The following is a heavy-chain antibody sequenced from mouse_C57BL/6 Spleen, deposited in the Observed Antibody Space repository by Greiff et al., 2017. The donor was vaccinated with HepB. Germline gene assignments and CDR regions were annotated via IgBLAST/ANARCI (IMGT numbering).Heavy chain of an antibody. Sequence: VQLQQSGAELVRPGASVELSCTASGFNIKDYYMHWVKQRPEQGLEWIGRIDPEDGDTEYAPKFQGKATMTADTSSNTAYLQLSSLTSEDTAVYYCTTGSNYVDYAMDYWGQGTSVTVSS. D-gene: IGHD2-5*01. V-gene: IGHV14-1*01. CDR1: GFNIKDYY. CDR2: IDPEDGDT. J-gene: IGHJ4*01. CDR3: TTGSNYVDYAMDY.